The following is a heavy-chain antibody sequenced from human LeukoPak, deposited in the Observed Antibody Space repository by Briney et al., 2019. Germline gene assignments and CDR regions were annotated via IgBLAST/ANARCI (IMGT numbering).Heavy chain of an antibody. J-gene: IGHJ5*02. CDR1: GGSISSGGYS. D-gene: IGHD3-22*01. CDR3: ARAPFGYYDSSGYTNWLDP. CDR2: IYHSGST. Sequence: SETLSLTCAVSGGSISSGGYSWSWIRQPPGKGLEWIGYIYHSGSTYYNPSLKSRVTISVDRSKNQFSLKLSSVTAADTAVYYCARAPFGYYDSSGYTNWLDPWGQGTLVTVSS. V-gene: IGHV4-30-2*01.